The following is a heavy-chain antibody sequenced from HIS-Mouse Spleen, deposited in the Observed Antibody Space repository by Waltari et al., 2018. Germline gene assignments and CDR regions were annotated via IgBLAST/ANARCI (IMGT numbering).Heavy chain of an antibody. J-gene: IGHJ4*02. CDR2: INPNRGGT. V-gene: IGHV1-2*02. D-gene: IGHD2-2*01. Sequence: QVQLVQSGAEVKKPGASVKVSCKASGYTFTGYYMHWVRQAPGQGLEWMGWINPNRGGTNNAQKFQARVTMTRDTSISTAYMELSRLRSDDTAVYYCARDMIGLRGVVPADYFDYWGQGTLVTVSS. CDR1: GYTFTGYY. CDR3: ARDMIGLRGVVPADYFDY.